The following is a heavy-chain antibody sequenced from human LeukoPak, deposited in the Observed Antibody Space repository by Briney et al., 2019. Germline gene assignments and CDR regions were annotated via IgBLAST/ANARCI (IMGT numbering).Heavy chain of an antibody. CDR2: IYYSGST. D-gene: IGHD6-13*01. CDR1: GGSISSYY. V-gene: IGHV4-59*01. Sequence: SEALSLTCTVSGGSISSYYWSWIRQPPGKGLEWIGYIYYSGSTNYNPSLKSRVTISVDTSKNQFSLKLSSVTAADTAVYYCAGGAAAMADYYYGMDVWGQGTTVTVSS. J-gene: IGHJ6*02. CDR3: AGGAAAMADYYYGMDV.